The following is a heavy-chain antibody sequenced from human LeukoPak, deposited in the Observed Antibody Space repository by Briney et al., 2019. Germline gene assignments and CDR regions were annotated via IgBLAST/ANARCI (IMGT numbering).Heavy chain of an antibody. CDR3: ARAQHGGMAHGAFDI. Sequence: ASVKVSCKASGYTFTGYYMHWVRQAPGQGLEWMGRINPNSGGTNYAQKFQGRVTMTRDTSISTAYMELSRLRSDDTAVYYCARAQHGGMAHGAFDIWGQGTMVTVSS. CDR1: GYTFTGYY. D-gene: IGHD2-15*01. J-gene: IGHJ3*02. CDR2: INPNSGGT. V-gene: IGHV1-2*06.